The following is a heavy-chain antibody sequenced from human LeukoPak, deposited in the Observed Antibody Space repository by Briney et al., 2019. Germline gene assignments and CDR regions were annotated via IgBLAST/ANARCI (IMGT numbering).Heavy chain of an antibody. J-gene: IGHJ5*02. Sequence: SETLSLTCTVSGSSISNYYWSWIRQPPGKGLEWIGYIYYSGSTNYNPSLKSRVTISIDTSKNQFSLKLSSVTAADTAVYYCAAQGYYYDSSGSRARFDPWGQGTLVTVSS. V-gene: IGHV4-59*01. D-gene: IGHD3-22*01. CDR1: GSSISNYY. CDR2: IYYSGST. CDR3: AAQGYYYDSSGSRARFDP.